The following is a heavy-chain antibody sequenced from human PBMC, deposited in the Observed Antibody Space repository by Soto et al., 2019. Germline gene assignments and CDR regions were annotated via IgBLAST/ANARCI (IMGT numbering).Heavy chain of an antibody. J-gene: IGHJ4*02. V-gene: IGHV4-34*01. CDR2: INHSGST. Sequence: QVQLQQWGAGLLKPSETLSLTCAVYGGSFSGYYWSWIRQPPGKGLEWIGEINHSGSTNYNPSLKGRVTISVDTSKSQFSLKLSSVTAADTAVYYCARSLRLGELSTSVDYWGQGTLVTVSS. CDR3: ARSLRLGELSTSVDY. D-gene: IGHD3-16*02. CDR1: GGSFSGYY.